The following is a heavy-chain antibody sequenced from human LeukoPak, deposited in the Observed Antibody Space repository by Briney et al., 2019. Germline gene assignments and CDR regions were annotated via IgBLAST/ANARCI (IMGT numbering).Heavy chain of an antibody. CDR1: EFSFRSYW. D-gene: IGHD1-26*01. J-gene: IGHJ4*02. V-gene: IGHV3-7*01. CDR2: IMQDGSET. CDR3: ARDKIVGATHFDY. Sequence: GGSLRLSCVGSEFSFRSYWMSWVRQAPGKGLEWVANIMQDGSETYYVDSVKGRFTISRDNAKESLYLQMNSLRAEDTAVYYCARDKIVGATHFDYWGQGSLVAVSS.